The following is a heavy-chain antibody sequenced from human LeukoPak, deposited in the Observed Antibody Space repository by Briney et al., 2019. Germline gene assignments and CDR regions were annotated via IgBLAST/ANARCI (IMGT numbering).Heavy chain of an antibody. CDR1: GGSVSRNSDY. Sequence: SETLSLNCTVSGGSVSRNSDYWGWIRQPPGKGLEWIGSIYYGGSTYYNPSLKSRVTMSVDTSKNQFSLKLSSVTAADTAVYYCARDQGSYGAYFDYWGQGTLVTVSS. CDR2: IYYGGST. D-gene: IGHD1-26*01. J-gene: IGHJ4*02. CDR3: ARDQGSYGAYFDY. V-gene: IGHV4-39*07.